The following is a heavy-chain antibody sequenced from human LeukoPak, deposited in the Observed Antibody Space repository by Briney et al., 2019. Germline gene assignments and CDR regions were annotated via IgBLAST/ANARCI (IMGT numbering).Heavy chain of an antibody. CDR2: ISSSSSYI. D-gene: IGHD3-10*01. V-gene: IGHV3-21*01. CDR3: ARSRITMVRGTTSHYYYYYGMDV. Sequence: GGSLRLSCAASGFTFSSYSMNWVRQAPGKGLEWVSSISSSSSYIYYADSVKGRFTISRDNAKSSLYLQMNSLRAEDTAVYYCARSRITMVRGTTSHYYYYYGMDVWGKGTTVTVSS. CDR1: GFTFSSYS. J-gene: IGHJ6*04.